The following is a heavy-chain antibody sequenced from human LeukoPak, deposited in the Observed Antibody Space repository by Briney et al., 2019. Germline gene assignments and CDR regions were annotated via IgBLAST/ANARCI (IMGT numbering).Heavy chain of an antibody. CDR1: GGSMTTHSW. V-gene: IGHV4-4*02. CDR2: IYHSGTA. CDR3: ARHQLNFDY. J-gene: IGHJ4*02. D-gene: IGHD1-1*01. Sequence: SGTLSPTCAVSGGSMTTHSWWTWVRQPPGKGLEWIAEIYHSGTANYNPSLKSRVAISVDTSKNQFSLKLSSVTAADTAVYYCARHQLNFDYWEQRMLPTVSS.